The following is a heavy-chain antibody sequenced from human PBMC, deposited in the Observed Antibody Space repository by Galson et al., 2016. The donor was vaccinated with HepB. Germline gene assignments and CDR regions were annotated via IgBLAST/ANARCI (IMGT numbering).Heavy chain of an antibody. V-gene: IGHV2-5*02. J-gene: IGHJ1*01. D-gene: IGHD4-17*01. Sequence: PALVKPTQTLTLTCTFSGFSLSTRGVGVGWIRQPPGKALEWLALIYWDADKRYSPSLKSRLTITKDTSKDQVVLTMTNMDPVDTATYYCGRSYFRDYGDDYAEYFQYWGQGTLVTVSS. CDR1: GFSLSTRGVG. CDR3: GRSYFRDYGDDYAEYFQY. CDR2: IYWDADK.